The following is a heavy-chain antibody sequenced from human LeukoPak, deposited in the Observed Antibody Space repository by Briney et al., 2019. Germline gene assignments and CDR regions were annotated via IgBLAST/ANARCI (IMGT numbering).Heavy chain of an antibody. V-gene: IGHV4-59*08. D-gene: IGHD3-10*01. CDR2: IYYSGST. J-gene: IGHJ4*02. CDR1: GGSISSYY. CDR3: ARLGITMVRGGNFDY. Sequence: PSETLSLTCTVSGGSISSYYWSWIRQPPGKGLEWIGYIYYSGSTNYNPSLKSRVTISVDTSKNQFSLKLSSVTAADTAVYYCARLGITMVRGGNFDYWGQGTLVTVSS.